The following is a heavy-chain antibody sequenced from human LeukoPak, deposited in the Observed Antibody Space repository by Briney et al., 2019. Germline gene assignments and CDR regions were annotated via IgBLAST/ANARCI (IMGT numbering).Heavy chain of an antibody. CDR2: IKQDRSEK. Sequence: GGSLRLSCAASGFTFTNYWMSWVRQAPGKGLELVANIKQDRSEKYYVDSVKGRFTISRDNAKNSLYLQMNSLRAEDTAVYYCARAKLNLDCWGQGTLVTVSS. CDR3: ARAKLNLDC. J-gene: IGHJ4*02. CDR1: GFTFTNYW. V-gene: IGHV3-7*01. D-gene: IGHD1-14*01.